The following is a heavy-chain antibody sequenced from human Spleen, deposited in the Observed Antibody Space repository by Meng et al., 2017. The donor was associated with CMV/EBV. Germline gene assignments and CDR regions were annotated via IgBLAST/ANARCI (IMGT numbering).Heavy chain of an antibody. V-gene: IGHV3-30*02. CDR2: IRYDGSNK. D-gene: IGHD6-19*01. CDR3: AKAPGGIAVAGMRDY. J-gene: IGHJ4*02. CDR1: GFTFSSYG. Sequence: GELVESGGGVVQPGGSLRLSCAASGFTFSSYGMHWVRQAPGKGLEWVAFIRYDGSNKYYADSVKGRFTISRDNSKNTLYLQMNSLRAEDTAVYYCAKAPGGIAVAGMRDYWGQGTLVTVSS.